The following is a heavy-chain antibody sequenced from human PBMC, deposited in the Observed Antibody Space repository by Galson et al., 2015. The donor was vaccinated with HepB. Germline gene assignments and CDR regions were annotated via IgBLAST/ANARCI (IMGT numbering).Heavy chain of an antibody. CDR2: INPSGGST. CDR1: GYTFTSYY. V-gene: IGHV1-46*03. D-gene: IGHD3-9*01. Sequence: SVKVSCKASGYTFTSYYMHWVRQAPGQGLEWMGIINPSGGSTSYAQKFQGRVTMTRDTSTSTVYMELSSLRSEDTAVYYCARGAGLRYFDWSIDYWGQGTLVTVSS. CDR3: ARGAGLRYFDWSIDY. J-gene: IGHJ4*02.